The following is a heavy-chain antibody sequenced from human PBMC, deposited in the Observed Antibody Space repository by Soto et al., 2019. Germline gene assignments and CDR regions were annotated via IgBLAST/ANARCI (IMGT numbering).Heavy chain of an antibody. CDR3: ARDSGYDFWSGSEFDD. J-gene: IGHJ4*02. CDR2: INAGNGNT. V-gene: IGHV1-3*01. CDR1: GYTFTSYA. D-gene: IGHD3-3*01. Sequence: ASVKVSCKASGYTFTSYAMHWVRQAPGQRLEWMGWINAGNGNTKYSQKFQGRVTITRDTSASTAYMELSSLRSEDTAVYYCARDSGYDFWSGSEFDDRGQGTLVTVSS.